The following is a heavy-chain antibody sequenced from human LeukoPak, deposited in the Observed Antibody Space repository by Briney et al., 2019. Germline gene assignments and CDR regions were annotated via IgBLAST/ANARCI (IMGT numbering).Heavy chain of an antibody. CDR2: IYYRGTT. Sequence: PSETLSLTCTACGGSTSDYYWNWIRQPPGKGLEWIGYIYYRGTTNYNPSLNSRVTISLDSSKNQFSLRLNSVTAADTAIYYCARGPPRTGRERFFDYWGQGTMVSVSS. D-gene: IGHD1-1*01. CDR1: GGSTSDYY. J-gene: IGHJ4*02. CDR3: ARGPPRTGRERFFDY. V-gene: IGHV4-59*01.